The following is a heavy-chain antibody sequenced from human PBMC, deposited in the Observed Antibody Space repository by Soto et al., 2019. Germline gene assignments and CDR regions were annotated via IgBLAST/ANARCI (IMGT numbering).Heavy chain of an antibody. V-gene: IGHV4-30-2*01. CDR1: GGSISSGGYS. Sequence: PSETLSLTCAVSGGSISSGGYSWSWIRQPPGKGLEWIGYIYHSGSTYYNPSLKSRVTISVDRSKNQFSLKLSSVTAADTAVYYCARVHLNNYYDSSGYFDYWGQGTLVTVSS. D-gene: IGHD3-22*01. CDR2: IYHSGST. CDR3: ARVHLNNYYDSSGYFDY. J-gene: IGHJ4*02.